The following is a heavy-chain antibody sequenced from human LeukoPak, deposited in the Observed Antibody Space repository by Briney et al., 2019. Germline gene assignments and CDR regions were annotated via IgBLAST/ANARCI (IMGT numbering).Heavy chain of an antibody. CDR1: GGSISSSSYY. D-gene: IGHD4-23*01. Sequence: NSSETLSLTCTVSGGSISSSSYYWGWIRQPPGKGLEWIGSIYYSGSTYYNPSLKSRVTISVDTSKNQFSLKLSSVTAADTAVYYCARTVVTPSASYGQYFQHWGQGTLVTVSS. J-gene: IGHJ1*01. CDR2: IYYSGST. V-gene: IGHV4-39*07. CDR3: ARTVVTPSASYGQYFQH.